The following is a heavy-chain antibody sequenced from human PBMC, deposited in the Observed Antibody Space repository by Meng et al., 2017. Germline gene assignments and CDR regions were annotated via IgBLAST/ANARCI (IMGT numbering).Heavy chain of an antibody. CDR2: INPSGGST. V-gene: IGHV1-46*01. J-gene: IGHJ3*02. CDR1: GYTFTSYY. Sequence: ASVKVSCKASGYTFTSYYMHWVRQAPGQGLEWMGIINPSGGSTSYAQKFQGRVTMTRDTSTSTVYMELSSLRSEDTAVYYCARGGGSSGWDIDAFDIWGQGTMVTVSS. CDR3: ARGGGSSGWDIDAFDI. D-gene: IGHD6-19*01.